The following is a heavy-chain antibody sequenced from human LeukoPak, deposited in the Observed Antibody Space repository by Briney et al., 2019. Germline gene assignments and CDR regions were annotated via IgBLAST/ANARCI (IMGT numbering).Heavy chain of an antibody. CDR2: ISGSGGST. V-gene: IGHV3-23*01. Sequence: PGGSLRLSCAASGFTFSSYAMSWVRQAPGKGLEWVSAISGSGGSTYYADSVKGRFTISSDNSKNTLYLQMNSLRAEDTAVYYCAKEKIGTIGLGPYYFDYWGQGTLVTVSS. D-gene: IGHD2-2*03. CDR3: AKEKIGTIGLGPYYFDY. CDR1: GFTFSSYA. J-gene: IGHJ4*02.